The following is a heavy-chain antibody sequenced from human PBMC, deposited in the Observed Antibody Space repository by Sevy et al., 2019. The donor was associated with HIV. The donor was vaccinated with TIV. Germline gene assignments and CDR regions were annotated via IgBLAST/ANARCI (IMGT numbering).Heavy chain of an antibody. CDR2: IKNKGNNYAT. V-gene: IGHV3-73*01. CDR3: ARHYIDCSGGSCSSDYFDY. J-gene: IGHJ4*02. Sequence: GGSLRLSCAASGFTFSGSAMHWVRQASGKGLEWIGRIKNKGNNYATAYGASVKGRFTIYRDDSKNTAYLQMNSLKTEDTAMYYCARHYIDCSGGSCSSDYFDYWGQGTLVTVSS. CDR1: GFTFSGSA. D-gene: IGHD2-15*01.